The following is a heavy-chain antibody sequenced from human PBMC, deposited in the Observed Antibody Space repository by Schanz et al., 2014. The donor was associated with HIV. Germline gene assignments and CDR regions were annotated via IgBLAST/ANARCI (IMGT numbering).Heavy chain of an antibody. CDR3: ALVGVWYYYGMDV. CDR1: GFTVSSNY. V-gene: IGHV3-53*01. J-gene: IGHJ6*02. D-gene: IGHD2-8*01. Sequence: VQLVESGGGVVQPGRSLRLSCAASGFTVSSNYMSWVRQAPGKGLERVSIIYSGGSTYYADSVKGRFTISRDNSKNTLYLQMNSLRAEDTAVYYCALVGVWYYYGMDVWGHGTTVAVSS. CDR2: IYSGGST.